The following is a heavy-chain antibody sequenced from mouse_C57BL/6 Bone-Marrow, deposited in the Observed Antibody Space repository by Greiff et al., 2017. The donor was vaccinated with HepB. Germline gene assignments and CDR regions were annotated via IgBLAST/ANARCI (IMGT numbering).Heavy chain of an antibody. CDR1: GYTFTSYG. Sequence: VQLQESGAELARPGASVKLSCKASGYTFTSYGISWVKQRTGQGLEWIGEIYPRSGNTYYNEKFKGKATLTADKSSSTAYTELRSLTSEDSAVYFCARSYYYGSIYAMDYWGQGTSVTVSS. J-gene: IGHJ4*01. D-gene: IGHD1-1*01. CDR2: IYPRSGNT. CDR3: ARSYYYGSIYAMDY. V-gene: IGHV1-81*01.